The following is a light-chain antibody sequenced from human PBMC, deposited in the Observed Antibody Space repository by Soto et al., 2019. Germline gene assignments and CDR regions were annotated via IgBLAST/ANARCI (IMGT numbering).Light chain of an antibody. J-gene: IGKJ1*01. V-gene: IGKV3-15*01. Sequence: EIVLTQSPDTLSLSPGERATLSCRASQTVTSSYLAWYQQKPGQAPRLLIYDASTRATDIPARFSGSGSGTEFTLTISSLQSEDFAVYYCQQYNNWPTFGQGTKV. CDR3: QQYNNWPT. CDR1: QTVTSSY. CDR2: DAS.